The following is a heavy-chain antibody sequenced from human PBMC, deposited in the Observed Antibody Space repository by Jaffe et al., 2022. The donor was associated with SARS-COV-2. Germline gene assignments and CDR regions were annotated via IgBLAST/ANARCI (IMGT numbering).Heavy chain of an antibody. CDR3: ARDDGLMGDEGEHWFDP. D-gene: IGHD3-16*01. V-gene: IGHV3-66*02. CDR1: GFTVSSNY. CDR2: IYSGGST. J-gene: IGHJ5*02. Sequence: EVQLVESGGGLVQPGGSLRLSCAASGFTVSSNYMSWVRQAPGKGLEWVSVIYSGGSTYYADSVKGRFTISRDNSKNTLYLQMNSLRAEDTAVYYCARDDGLMGDEGEHWFDPWGQGTLVTVSS.